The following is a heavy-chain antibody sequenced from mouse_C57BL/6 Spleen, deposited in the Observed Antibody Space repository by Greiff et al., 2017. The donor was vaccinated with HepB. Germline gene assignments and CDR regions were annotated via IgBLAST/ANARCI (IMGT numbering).Heavy chain of an antibody. J-gene: IGHJ2*01. Sequence: QVQLQQPGAELVMPGASVKLSCKASGYTFTSYWMHWVKQRPGQGLEWIGEIDPSDSYTNYNQKFKGKSTLTVDKSSSTAYMQLSSLTSEDSAVSYCARASYYYGSSSDYWGQGTTLTVSS. CDR2: IDPSDSYT. D-gene: IGHD1-1*01. V-gene: IGHV1-69*01. CDR3: ARASYYYGSSSDY. CDR1: GYTFTSYW.